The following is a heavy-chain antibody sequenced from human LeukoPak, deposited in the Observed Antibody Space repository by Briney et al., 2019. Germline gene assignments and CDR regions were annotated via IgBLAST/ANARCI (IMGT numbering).Heavy chain of an antibody. CDR1: GDSVSSNSAA. Sequence: PSQTLSLTCAISGDSVSSNSAAWNWIRQSPSRGLEWLGRTYYRSKWYNDYAVSVKSRITINPDTSKNQFSLQLNSVTPEDTAVYYCAREALLLWFGDDYYYGMDVWGQGTTVTVSS. D-gene: IGHD3-10*01. J-gene: IGHJ6*02. CDR3: AREALLLWFGDDYYYGMDV. V-gene: IGHV6-1*01. CDR2: TYYRSKWYN.